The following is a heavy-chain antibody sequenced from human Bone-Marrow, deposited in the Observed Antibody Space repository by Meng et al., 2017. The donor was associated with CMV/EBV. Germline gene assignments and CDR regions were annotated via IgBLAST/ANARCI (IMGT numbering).Heavy chain of an antibody. D-gene: IGHD3-22*01. V-gene: IGHV4-34*01. J-gene: IGHJ4*02. CDR1: YS. CDR2: INHSGST. Sequence: YSWSWIRQPPGTGLEWIGEINHSGSTNYTPSLKSRVTISVDTSKNQFSLKLSSVTAADTAVYYCARGQWVTYYYDSSGYRGRPYFDYWGQGTLVTVSS. CDR3: ARGQWVTYYYDSSGYRGRPYFDY.